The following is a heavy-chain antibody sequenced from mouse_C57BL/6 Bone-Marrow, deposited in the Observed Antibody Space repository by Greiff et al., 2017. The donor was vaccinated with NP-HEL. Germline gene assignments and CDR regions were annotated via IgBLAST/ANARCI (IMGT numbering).Heavy chain of an antibody. V-gene: IGHV14-4*01. J-gene: IGHJ1*03. Sequence: EVQLQQSGAELVRPGASVKLSCTASGFNIKDDYMHWVKQRPEQGLEWIGWIDPENGDTEYASKFQGKATITADTSSNTAYPQLSSLTSEDTAVYYCTTYYGSSYWYFDVWGTGTTVTVSS. CDR1: GFNIKDDY. CDR3: TTYYGSSYWYFDV. D-gene: IGHD1-1*01. CDR2: IDPENGDT.